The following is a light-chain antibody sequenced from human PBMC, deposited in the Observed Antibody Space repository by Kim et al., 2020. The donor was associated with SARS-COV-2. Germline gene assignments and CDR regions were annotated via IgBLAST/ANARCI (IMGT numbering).Light chain of an antibody. CDR1: QSVSSN. CDR2: GAS. Sequence: EIVMTQSPATLSVSPGERATLSCRASQSVSSNLAWYQQKPGQAPSLLIYGASTRATGIPARFSGSGSGTEFTLTISSLQSGDFAVYYCQQYNNWPGTFGQGTKVEIK. J-gene: IGKJ1*01. V-gene: IGKV3-15*01. CDR3: QQYNNWPGT.